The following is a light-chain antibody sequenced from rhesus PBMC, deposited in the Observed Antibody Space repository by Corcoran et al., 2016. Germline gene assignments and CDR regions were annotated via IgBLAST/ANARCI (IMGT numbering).Light chain of an antibody. J-gene: IGKJ4*01. CDR1: QGISNW. CDR3: QQDSRGPPT. CDR2: TAS. Sequence: DTQMTQSPSSLSAFVGDTVTITCRASQGISNWLAWYQQKPGKAPKSRVYTASSLQSGVPSRFTGSGSGTDFTFTISSLQSEDFAIYCCQQDSRGPPTFGGGTKVEV. V-gene: IGKV1-22*01.